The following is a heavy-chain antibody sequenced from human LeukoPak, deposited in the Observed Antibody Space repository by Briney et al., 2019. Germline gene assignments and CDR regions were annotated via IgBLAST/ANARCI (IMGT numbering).Heavy chain of an antibody. V-gene: IGHV4-61*02. Sequence: SETLSLTCTVSGGSISSGSYYWSWIRQPAGKGLEWIGRIYTSGSTNYNPSLKSRVTISVDTSKNQFSLKLSSVTAADTAVYYCARRRLGNNWFDPWGQGTLVTVSS. CDR3: ARRRLGNNWFDP. CDR1: GGSISSGSYY. J-gene: IGHJ5*02. CDR2: IYTSGST. D-gene: IGHD3-16*01.